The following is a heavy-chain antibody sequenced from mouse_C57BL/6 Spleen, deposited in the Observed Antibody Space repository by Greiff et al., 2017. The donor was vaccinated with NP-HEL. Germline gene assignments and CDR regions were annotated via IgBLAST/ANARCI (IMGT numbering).Heavy chain of an antibody. V-gene: IGHV1-5*01. D-gene: IGHD2-2*01. J-gene: IGHJ3*01. CDR2: IYPGNSDT. CDR1: GYTFTSYW. CDR3: TRSDGYDGPCAY. Sequence: EVQLQQSGTVLARPGASVKMSCKTSGYTFTSYWMHWVKQRPGQGLEWIGAIYPGNSDTSYNQKFKGKAKLTAVTSASTAYMELSSLTNEDSAVYYCTRSDGYDGPCAYWGQGTLVTVSA.